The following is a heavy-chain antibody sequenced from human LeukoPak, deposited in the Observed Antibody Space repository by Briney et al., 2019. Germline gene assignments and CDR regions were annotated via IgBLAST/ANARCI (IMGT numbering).Heavy chain of an antibody. CDR3: ARDRYGGNSPFDY. D-gene: IGHD4-23*01. CDR2: IYYSGST. J-gene: IGHJ4*02. CDR1: GGSISSYY. Sequence: PSETLSLTCTVSGGSISSYYWSWIRQPPGKGLEWIGYIYYSGSTNYTPSLTRRVTISVDTSKNQFSLKLSSVTAADTAVYYCARDRYGGNSPFDYWGQGTLVTVSS. V-gene: IGHV4-59*01.